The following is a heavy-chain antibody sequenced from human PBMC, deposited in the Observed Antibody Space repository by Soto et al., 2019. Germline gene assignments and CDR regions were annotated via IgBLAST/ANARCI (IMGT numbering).Heavy chain of an antibody. CDR3: ARAVPRWQRLAYYYYYMVS. CDR2: INHSGST. Sequence: SENLSLTCAVYGGSFSGYYWSWIRQPPGKGLEWIGEINHSGSTNYNPSLKSRVTISVDTSKNQFSLKLSSVTAADTAVYYCARAVPRWQRLAYYYYYMVSWGKGTTV. V-gene: IGHV4-34*01. J-gene: IGHJ6*03. D-gene: IGHD5-12*01. CDR1: GGSFSGYY.